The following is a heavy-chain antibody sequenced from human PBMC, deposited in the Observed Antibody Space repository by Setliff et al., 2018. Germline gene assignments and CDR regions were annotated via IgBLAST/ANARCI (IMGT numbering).Heavy chain of an antibody. CDR3: AKDRVNDGV. CDR2: IKSKTDGGTT. CDR1: GFTFSNAW. D-gene: IGHD2-21*01. J-gene: IGHJ3*01. Sequence: GGSLRLSCAASGFTFSNAWMSWVRQAPGKGLEWVGRIKSKTDGGTTDYAAPVKGRFTISRDDSKNMAYLQMNSLKAEDTAVYYCAKDRVNDGVWGQGTMVTVSS. V-gene: IGHV3-15*01.